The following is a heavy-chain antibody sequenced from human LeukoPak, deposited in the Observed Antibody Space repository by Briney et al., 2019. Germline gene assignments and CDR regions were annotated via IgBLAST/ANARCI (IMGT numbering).Heavy chain of an antibody. CDR2: ISAYNGNT. J-gene: IGHJ4*02. V-gene: IGHV1-18*01. CDR3: AREFQYYNGSGICPFDY. D-gene: IGHD3-10*01. Sequence: ASVKVSCKASGGTFSSYAISWVRQAPGQGLEWVGWISAYNGNTNYAQKLQGRVTMTTDTSTSTAYMELRSLRSDDTAVYYCAREFQYYNGSGICPFDYWGQGTLVTVSS. CDR1: GGTFSSYA.